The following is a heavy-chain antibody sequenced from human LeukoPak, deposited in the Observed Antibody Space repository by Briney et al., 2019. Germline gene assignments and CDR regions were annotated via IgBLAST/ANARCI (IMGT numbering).Heavy chain of an antibody. D-gene: IGHD5/OR15-5a*01. CDR2: ISSSGGTI. CDR3: ARVSTNYFDY. Sequence: GGSLRLSCAASGFTFSNYEMNWVRQAPGKGLEWVSYISSSGGTIYYADSVKGRFTISRDNAKHSLYLQINSLRAEDTAVYYCARVSTNYFDYWGQGTLVTVSS. J-gene: IGHJ4*02. CDR1: GFTFSNYE. V-gene: IGHV3-48*03.